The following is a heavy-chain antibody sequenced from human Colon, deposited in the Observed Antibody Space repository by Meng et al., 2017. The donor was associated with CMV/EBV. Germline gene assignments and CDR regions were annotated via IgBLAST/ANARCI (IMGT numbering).Heavy chain of an antibody. V-gene: IGHV2-5*02. CDR1: GFSFITDKAG. CDR2: IYWDDDT. CDR3: VRRSYSGQDDY. D-gene: IGHD5-12*01. J-gene: IGHJ4*02. Sequence: QLTLKESGPMLVNPTQTLTLSCSFSGFSFITDKAGVGWIRQPPGKALEWLSFIYWDDDTRYSPSLKTRLTITRDTSKNQVILTMTNMDPADTATYYCVRRSYSGQDDYWGQGALVTVSS.